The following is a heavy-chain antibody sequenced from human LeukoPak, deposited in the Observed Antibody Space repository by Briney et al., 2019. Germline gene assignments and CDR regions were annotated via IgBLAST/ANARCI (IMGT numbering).Heavy chain of an antibody. V-gene: IGHV1-69*13. D-gene: IGHD1-7*01. CDR3: ARVRAITGTTGYYFDY. Sequence: AASVKVSCKASGGTFSSYAISWVRQAPGQGLEWMGGIIPIFGTANYAQKFQGRVTITADESTSTAYMELSSLRSEDTAVYYCARVRAITGTTGYYFDYWGQGTLVTVSS. CDR2: IIPIFGTA. CDR1: GGTFSSYA. J-gene: IGHJ4*02.